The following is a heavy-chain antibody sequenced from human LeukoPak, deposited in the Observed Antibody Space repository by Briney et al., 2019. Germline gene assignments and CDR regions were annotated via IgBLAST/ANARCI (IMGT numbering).Heavy chain of an antibody. V-gene: IGHV3-7*01. J-gene: IGHJ4*02. D-gene: IGHD5-12*01. Sequence: GGSLRFSCAASGFTFSNYWMSWVRQAPGKGLEWVAHINQDGSEERYMDSVKARSIISRDNARNSLSLEMASLRAEDTAVYHCVRDGGVSGYDLLDYWGQGTLVTVSS. CDR1: GFTFSNYW. CDR2: INQDGSEE. CDR3: VRDGGVSGYDLLDY.